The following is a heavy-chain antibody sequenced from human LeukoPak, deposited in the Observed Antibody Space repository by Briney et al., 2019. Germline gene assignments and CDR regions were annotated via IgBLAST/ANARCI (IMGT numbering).Heavy chain of an antibody. CDR3: AKVGYGPSAIDY. V-gene: IGHV3-23*01. J-gene: IGHJ4*02. D-gene: IGHD4-17*01. Sequence: GGTLRLSCAASGFTFSSYGMSWVRQAPGKGLEWVSTISGSPVSTYYADSVKGRFTISRDNSKNTLYLQMNSLRAEDTAVYYCAKVGYGPSAIDYWGQGTLVTVSS. CDR2: ISGSPVST. CDR1: GFTFSSYG.